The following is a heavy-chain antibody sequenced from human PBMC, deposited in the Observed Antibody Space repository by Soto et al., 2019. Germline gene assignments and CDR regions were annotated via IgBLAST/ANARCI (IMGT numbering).Heavy chain of an antibody. J-gene: IGHJ4*01. Sequence: GGSLRLSCAASGFTFGDYAMSWVRQAPGKGLEWVSGISENGGSIDYADSVKGRFTISRDNSKSSLSLQMNSLRAEDTAVYYCAKRASVSGGHLEDYWGQGTLVTVSS. CDR2: ISENGGSI. CDR3: AKRASVSGGHLEDY. CDR1: GFTFGDYA. D-gene: IGHD3-16*01. V-gene: IGHV3-23*01.